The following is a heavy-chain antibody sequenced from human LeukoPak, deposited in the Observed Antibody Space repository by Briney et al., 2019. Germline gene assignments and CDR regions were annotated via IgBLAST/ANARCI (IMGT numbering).Heavy chain of an antibody. CDR3: AKSNYFDAFDM. CDR1: GFTFSSYG. D-gene: IGHD1-7*01. CDR2: IRFDGTNK. J-gene: IGHJ3*02. Sequence: GGSQRLSCAASGFTFSSYGMHWVRQAPGKGLEWVTFIRFDGTNKYYADSVKGRFTISRDNAQNSLYLQMNNLRAEDTAVYFCAKSNYFDAFDMWGQGTMVSVSS. V-gene: IGHV3-30*02.